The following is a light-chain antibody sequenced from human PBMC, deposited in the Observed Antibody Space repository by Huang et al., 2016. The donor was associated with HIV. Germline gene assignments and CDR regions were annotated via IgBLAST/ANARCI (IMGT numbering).Light chain of an antibody. CDR2: GAS. Sequence: DIQMTQSPSAMSASVGDRVTITCRASQGIGNHLAWFQQKPGKVPKRLIYGASSLQSGVPSRFSGSGSGTEFTLTISSLQPEDFATYYCLQHKSYPLTFGGGTKVEIK. CDR3: LQHKSYPLT. V-gene: IGKV1-17*03. J-gene: IGKJ4*01. CDR1: QGIGNH.